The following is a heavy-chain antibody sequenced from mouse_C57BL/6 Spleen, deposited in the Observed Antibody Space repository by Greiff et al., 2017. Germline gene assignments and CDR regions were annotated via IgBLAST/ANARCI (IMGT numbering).Heavy chain of an antibody. CDR2: ISGGGGNT. Sequence: EVQLVESGGGLVKPGGSLKLSCAASGFTFSSYTMSWVRQTPEKRLEWVATISGGGGNTYYPDSVKGRFTISRDNAKNTLYLQMSSLRSEDTALDYCASLITSVDWNFDVWGTGTTLTVSS. D-gene: IGHD1-1*01. CDR3: ASLITSVDWNFDV. V-gene: IGHV5-9*01. J-gene: IGHJ1*03. CDR1: GFTFSSYT.